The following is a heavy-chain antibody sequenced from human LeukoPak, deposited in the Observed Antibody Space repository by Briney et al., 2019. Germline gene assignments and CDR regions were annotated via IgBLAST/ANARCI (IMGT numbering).Heavy chain of an antibody. CDR3: ARDPTNTSGYYAYFDY. D-gene: IGHD5-12*01. Sequence: ASVKVSFKASGYTFRNHGITWVRQAPGQGLEWMGWISAYNGDTHYARNLQGRVTMTTDTSTSTAYMELRNLRSDDTAVYFCARDPTNTSGYYAYFDYWGQGTLVTVSS. V-gene: IGHV1-18*01. J-gene: IGHJ4*02. CDR2: ISAYNGDT. CDR1: GYTFRNHG.